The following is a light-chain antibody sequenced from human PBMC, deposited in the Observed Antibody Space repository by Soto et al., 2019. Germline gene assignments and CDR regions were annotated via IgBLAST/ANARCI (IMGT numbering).Light chain of an antibody. CDR3: QSYDSSLSGRVV. Sequence: QAVVTQPPSVSGAPGQRVTISCTGSSSNIGAGYDVHWYQQLPGTAPKLLIYGNSNRPSGVPDRFSGSKSGTSASLAIIGLQAEDEADYYCQSYDSSLSGRVVFGGGTKLTVL. CDR1: SSNIGAGYD. CDR2: GNS. J-gene: IGLJ2*01. V-gene: IGLV1-40*01.